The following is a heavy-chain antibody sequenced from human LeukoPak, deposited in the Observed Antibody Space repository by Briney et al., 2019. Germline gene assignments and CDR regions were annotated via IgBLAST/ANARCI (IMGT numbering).Heavy chain of an antibody. CDR3: ASTPYYYDSSGYILGSD. CDR1: GGTFSSYA. D-gene: IGHD3-22*01. CDR2: IIPIFGIA. V-gene: IGHV1-69*04. J-gene: IGHJ4*02. Sequence: GASVKVSCKASGGTFSSYAISWVRQAPGQGLEWMGRIIPIFGIANYAQKFQGRVTITADKSTSTAYMELSSLRSEDTAVYYCASTPYYYDSSGYILGSDWGQGTLVTVSS.